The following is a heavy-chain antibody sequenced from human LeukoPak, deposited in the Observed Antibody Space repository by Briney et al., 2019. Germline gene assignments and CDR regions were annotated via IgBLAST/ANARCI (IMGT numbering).Heavy chain of an antibody. V-gene: IGHV1-2*02. Sequence: ASVKVSCKASGYTFTGYYMHWVRQAPGQGLEWMGWINPNSGGTNYAQKFQGRVTMTRDTSISTAYMELSRLRSDDTAVYYCAKLWSSSVPYYFDSWGQGTLVTVSS. D-gene: IGHD6-6*01. CDR3: AKLWSSSVPYYFDS. CDR1: GYTFTGYY. CDR2: INPNSGGT. J-gene: IGHJ4*02.